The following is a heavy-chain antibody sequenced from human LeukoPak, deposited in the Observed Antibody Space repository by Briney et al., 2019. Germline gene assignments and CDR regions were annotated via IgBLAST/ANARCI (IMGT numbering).Heavy chain of an antibody. D-gene: IGHD3-10*01. CDR1: GGSISSSTYY. V-gene: IGHV4-61*02. Sequence: SETLSLTCTVSGGSISSSTYYWSWIRQPAGKGLEWIGRIYTSGSTNYNLSLKSRVTMSVDTSKNQFSLKLSSVTAADTAVYYCARDRGYYYYYYMDVWVKGTTVTISS. CDR3: ARDRGYYYYYYMDV. J-gene: IGHJ6*03. CDR2: IYTSGST.